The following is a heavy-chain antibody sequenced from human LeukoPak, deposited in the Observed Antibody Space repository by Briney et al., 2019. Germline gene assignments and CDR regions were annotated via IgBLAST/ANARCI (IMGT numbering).Heavy chain of an antibody. Sequence: GGSLRLSCAASGFTFSTYWMHWVRQAPGKGLAWVSRISSDGSITGYADSVKGRFTISRDNAKNTLYLQMNSLRAEDTAVYYCAKDTRGKYSSSWYGNYWGQGTLVTVSS. CDR3: AKDTRGKYSSSWYGNY. V-gene: IGHV3-74*01. CDR2: ISSDGSIT. J-gene: IGHJ4*02. D-gene: IGHD6-13*01. CDR1: GFTFSTYW.